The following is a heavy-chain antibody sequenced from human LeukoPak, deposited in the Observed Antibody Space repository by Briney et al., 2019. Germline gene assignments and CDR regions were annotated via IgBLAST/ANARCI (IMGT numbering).Heavy chain of an antibody. CDR2: IIPIFGTA. CDR3: AREIPVGSGWSSRAAFDI. V-gene: IGHV1-69*13. CDR1: GGTFSSYA. D-gene: IGHD6-19*01. Sequence: VASVKVSCKASGGTFSSYAISWVRQAPGQGLEWMGGIIPIFGTANYAQKFQGRVTITADESTSTAYMELSSLRSEDTAVYYCAREIPVGSGWSSRAAFDIWGQGTMVTVSS. J-gene: IGHJ3*02.